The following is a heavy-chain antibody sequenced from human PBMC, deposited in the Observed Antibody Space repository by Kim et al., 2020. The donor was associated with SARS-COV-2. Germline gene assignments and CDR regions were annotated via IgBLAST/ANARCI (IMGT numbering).Heavy chain of an antibody. Sequence: GSTYYADSGKGRFTISRDNSKNTLYLQMNSLRAEDTAVYYCAKGGGAFDIWGQGTMVTVSS. V-gene: IGHV3-23*01. D-gene: IGHD1-26*01. CDR3: AKGGGAFDI. CDR2: GST. J-gene: IGHJ3*02.